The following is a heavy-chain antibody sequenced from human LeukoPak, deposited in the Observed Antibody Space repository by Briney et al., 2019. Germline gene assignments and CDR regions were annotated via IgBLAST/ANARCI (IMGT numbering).Heavy chain of an antibody. Sequence: PGGSLRLSCAASGFTVSSNYMSWVRQAPGKGLEWVSVIYSGGSTYYADSVKGRFTISRDNSKNTLYLQMNSLRVEDTAVYYCAKDLSVVGATTGFDYWGQGTLVTVSS. CDR2: IYSGGST. CDR3: AKDLSVVGATTGFDY. CDR1: GFTVSSNY. J-gene: IGHJ4*02. D-gene: IGHD1-26*01. V-gene: IGHV3-53*01.